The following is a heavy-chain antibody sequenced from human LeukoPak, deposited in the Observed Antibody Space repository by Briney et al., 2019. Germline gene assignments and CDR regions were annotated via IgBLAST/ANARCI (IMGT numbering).Heavy chain of an antibody. D-gene: IGHD3-10*01. Sequence: SETLSLTCAVYGGSFNDYYWTWIRQSPGKGLKWIGEINHSGTINSNPSLKSRLTISVDTSKNQFSLRLTSVTAADTAVYYCARGRQYYYGSGFHYWGQGTPVTVST. CDR3: ARGRQYYYGSGFHY. J-gene: IGHJ4*02. V-gene: IGHV4-34*01. CDR2: INHSGTI. CDR1: GGSFNDYY.